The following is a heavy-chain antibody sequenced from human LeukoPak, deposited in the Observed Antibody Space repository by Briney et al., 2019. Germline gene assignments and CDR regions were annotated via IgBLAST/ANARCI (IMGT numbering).Heavy chain of an antibody. Sequence: PVASVTVSCKASGYTFTGYYMQWVRQAPGQGLEWMGWINPNSGGTNYAQKFQGRVTMTRDTSISTAYMELSRLRSDDTAVYYCARSRGERGYSYGVDSWGQGTLVTVSS. CDR2: INPNSGGT. CDR3: ARSRGERGYSYGVDS. D-gene: IGHD5-18*01. J-gene: IGHJ5*01. CDR1: GYTFTGYY. V-gene: IGHV1-2*02.